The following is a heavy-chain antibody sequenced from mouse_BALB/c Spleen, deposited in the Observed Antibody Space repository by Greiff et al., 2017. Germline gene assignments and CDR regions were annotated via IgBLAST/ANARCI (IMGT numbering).Heavy chain of an antibody. Sequence: DVMLVESGGGLVKPGGSLKLSCAASGFTFSDYYMYWVRQTPEKRLEWVATISDGGSYTYYPDSVKGRFTISRDNAKNNLYLQMSSLKSEDTAMYYCARAYGYYFDYWGQGTTLTVSS. V-gene: IGHV5-4*02. CDR3: ARAYGYYFDY. CDR1: GFTFSDYY. CDR2: ISDGGSYT. D-gene: IGHD1-2*01. J-gene: IGHJ2*01.